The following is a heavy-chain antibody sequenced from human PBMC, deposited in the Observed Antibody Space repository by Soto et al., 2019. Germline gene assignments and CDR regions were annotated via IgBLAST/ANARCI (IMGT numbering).Heavy chain of an antibody. D-gene: IGHD2-15*01. CDR2: ISYDGSNK. V-gene: IGHV3-30*18. J-gene: IGHJ4*02. CDR3: AKGDLGYCSGGSCRVIDY. Sequence: HPGGSLRLSCAASGFTFSSYGMHWVRQAPGKGLEWVAVISYDGSNKYYADSVKGRFTISRDNSKNTLYLQMNSLRAEDTAVYYCAKGDLGYCSGGSCRVIDYWGQGTLVTVSS. CDR1: GFTFSSYG.